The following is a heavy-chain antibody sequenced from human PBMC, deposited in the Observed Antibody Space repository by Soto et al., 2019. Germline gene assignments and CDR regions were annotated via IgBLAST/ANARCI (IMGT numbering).Heavy chain of an antibody. D-gene: IGHD3-3*01. CDR3: ANMATYYDFWSGTSPTFDY. CDR1: GGSISSSSYY. CDR2: IYYSGST. Sequence: SETLSLTCTVSGGSISSSSYYWGWIRQPPGEGLEWIGSIYYSGSTYYNPSLKSRVTISVDTSKNQFSLKLSSVTAADTAVYYCANMATYYDFWSGTSPTFDYWGQGTLVTVSS. J-gene: IGHJ4*02. V-gene: IGHV4-39*01.